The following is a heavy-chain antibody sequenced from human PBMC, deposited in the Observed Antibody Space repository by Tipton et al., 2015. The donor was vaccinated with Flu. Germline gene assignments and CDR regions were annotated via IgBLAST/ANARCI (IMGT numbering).Heavy chain of an antibody. J-gene: IGHJ4*02. D-gene: IGHD6-19*01. V-gene: IGHV3-23*01. CDR2: FSASGRTT. CDR3: AKVIPELVAGLDY. Sequence: SLRLSCAASGFTFSSYEMNWVRQAPGKGLEWVSGFSASGRTTYFADSVKGRFTISRDNFKNTLYLQMNSLRDEDTAVYYCAKVIPELVAGLDYWGQGTLVTVSS. CDR1: GFTFSSYE.